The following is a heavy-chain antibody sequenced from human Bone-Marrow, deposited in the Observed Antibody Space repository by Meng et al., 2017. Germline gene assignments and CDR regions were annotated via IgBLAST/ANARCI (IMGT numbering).Heavy chain of an antibody. CDR2: INHSGST. Sequence: QGQQQQWGAGLLKPSETLSLTCVVSGGSFSDYYWSWIRQPPGKGLEWIGEINHSGSTNYNPSLESRATISVDTSQNNLSLKLSSVTAADSAVYYCARGPTTMAHDFDYWGQGTLVTVSS. CDR3: ARGPTTMAHDFDY. CDR1: GGSFSDYY. D-gene: IGHD4-11*01. J-gene: IGHJ4*02. V-gene: IGHV4-34*01.